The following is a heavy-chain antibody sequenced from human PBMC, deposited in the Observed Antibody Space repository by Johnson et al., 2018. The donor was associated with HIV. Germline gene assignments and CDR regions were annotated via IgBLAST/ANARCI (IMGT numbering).Heavy chain of an antibody. Sequence: QVQLVESGGGVVQPGRSLRLSCAASGFTFSNYAIHWVRQAPGKGLEWVAVISYDGSNKYYADSVKGRFTISRDNSKNTLYLQMNSLRAEDTALYYCAIAVGATLMGAFDIWGQGTMVTVSS. CDR2: ISYDGSNK. CDR1: GFTFSNYA. D-gene: IGHD1-26*01. J-gene: IGHJ3*02. CDR3: AIAVGATLMGAFDI. V-gene: IGHV3-30*04.